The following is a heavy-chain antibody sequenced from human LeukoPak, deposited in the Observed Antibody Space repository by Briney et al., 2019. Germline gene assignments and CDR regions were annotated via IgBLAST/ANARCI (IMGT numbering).Heavy chain of an antibody. V-gene: IGHV3-53*01. D-gene: IGHD6-19*01. Sequence: PGGSLRLSCAASGFSVTTYYMSWVRQAPGKGLEWVSVFYSGGNTYYADSVKGRFTISRDKSKNTLYLQMNSLRADDTAVYYCRASVAGTVEDYWGQGTLVTVSS. J-gene: IGHJ4*02. CDR2: FYSGGNT. CDR3: RASVAGTVEDY. CDR1: GFSVTTYY.